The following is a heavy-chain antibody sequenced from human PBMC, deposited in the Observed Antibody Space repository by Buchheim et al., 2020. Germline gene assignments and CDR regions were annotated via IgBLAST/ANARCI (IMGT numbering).Heavy chain of an antibody. CDR2: VNHDGST. V-gene: IGHV4-34*01. CDR3: ARAKGPAYNYDRYFMDV. D-gene: IGHD2-21*01. CDR1: GGSFSGFY. J-gene: IGHJ6*03. Sequence: QVQIQQWGAGLLKPSETLSLTCAVYGGSFSGFYWSWIRQAPGRGLEWIGEVNHDGSTIYNPSVKSRVTISADRSTNQISLQLSSVTAADTAVYYCARAKGPAYNYDRYFMDVWGKGTT.